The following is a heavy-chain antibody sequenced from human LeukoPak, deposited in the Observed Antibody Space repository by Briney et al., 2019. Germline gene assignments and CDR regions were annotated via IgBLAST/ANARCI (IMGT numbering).Heavy chain of an antibody. Sequence: GASVKVSCKASGYTFTGYYMHWVRQAPGQGLEWMGWINPNSGGTNYAQKFQGWVTMTRDTSISTAYMELSRLRSDDTAVYYCARDARTMVRGRQNWFDPWGQGTLVTVSS. CDR3: ARDARTMVRGRQNWFDP. V-gene: IGHV1-2*04. CDR1: GYTFTGYY. CDR2: INPNSGGT. J-gene: IGHJ5*02. D-gene: IGHD3-10*01.